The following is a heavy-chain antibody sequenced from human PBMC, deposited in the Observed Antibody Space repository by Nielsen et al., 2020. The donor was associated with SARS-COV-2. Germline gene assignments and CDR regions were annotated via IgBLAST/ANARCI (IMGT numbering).Heavy chain of an antibody. CDR1: GYTFTTYW. Sequence: GESLKISCKTSGYTFTTYWIGWVRQMPGKGLEWMGIIYPGDSDTRYSPSFQGQVTISADESISTTYLQWRSLKASDTAMYYCAREGGDDSGTERHGMDVWGRGTTVTVSS. D-gene: IGHD3-10*01. CDR3: AREGGDDSGTERHGMDV. CDR2: IYPGDSDT. J-gene: IGHJ6*02. V-gene: IGHV5-51*01.